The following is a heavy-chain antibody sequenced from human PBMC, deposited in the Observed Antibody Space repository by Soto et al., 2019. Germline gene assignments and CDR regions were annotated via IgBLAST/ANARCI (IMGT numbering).Heavy chain of an antibody. D-gene: IGHD3-22*01. J-gene: IGHJ6*02. CDR3: ARRLYYDSSGFEGGGMDV. CDR2: IHYSGST. Sequence: QLQLQESGPGLVKPSETLSLTCTVPGGSISSSSYYWGWIRQPPGKGLEWIGSIHYSGSTYYNPSLKRRVSISVDTSKYQFSLKLSSVTAADPAVYYCARRLYYDSSGFEGGGMDVWGQGTTVTVSS. V-gene: IGHV4-39*01. CDR1: GGSISSSSYY.